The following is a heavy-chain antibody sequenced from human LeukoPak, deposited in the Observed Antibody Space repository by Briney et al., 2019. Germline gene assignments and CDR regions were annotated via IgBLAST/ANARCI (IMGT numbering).Heavy chain of an antibody. Sequence: ETLSLTCNVSGGSISNKTYSWGWIRQAPGKGLEWVSCISSSSSDIYYADSVKGRFTISRDNAKNSLYLQMNSLRAEDTAVYYCARETGESFDYWGQGTLVTVSS. CDR2: ISSSSSDI. D-gene: IGHD3-10*01. CDR3: ARETGESFDY. CDR1: GGSISNKTYS. V-gene: IGHV3-21*01. J-gene: IGHJ4*02.